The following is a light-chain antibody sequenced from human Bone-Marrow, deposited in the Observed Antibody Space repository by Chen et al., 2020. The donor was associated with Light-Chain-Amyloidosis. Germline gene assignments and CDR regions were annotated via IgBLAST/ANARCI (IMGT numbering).Light chain of an antibody. CDR2: SNN. V-gene: IGLV1-44*01. Sequence: QSVLTQPPSTSGTPGQRVTISCSGSSSNIGRNTVSWYQQLPGAAPKLLIYSNNPRPSGVPDRFSGSKSGTSASLAISGLQSGDEADYYCATWDDTLSGPVFGGGTKVTVL. CDR3: ATWDDTLSGPV. J-gene: IGLJ2*01. CDR1: SSNIGRNT.